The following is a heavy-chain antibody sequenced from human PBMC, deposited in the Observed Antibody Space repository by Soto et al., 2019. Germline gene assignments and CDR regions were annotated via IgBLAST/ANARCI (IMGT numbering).Heavy chain of an antibody. CDR3: ARGGTRTMVRGHYFDY. D-gene: IGHD3-10*01. J-gene: IGHJ4*02. CDR2: INHSGST. V-gene: IGHV4-34*01. Sequence: SQPLSLPCAVYGGSFIGHYWRWIRQKTGKGLEWIGEINHSGSTNYNPSLKSRVTISVDTSKNQFSLKLSSVTAADTAVHYCARGGTRTMVRGHYFDYWGQGTLVTVSS. CDR1: GGSFIGHY.